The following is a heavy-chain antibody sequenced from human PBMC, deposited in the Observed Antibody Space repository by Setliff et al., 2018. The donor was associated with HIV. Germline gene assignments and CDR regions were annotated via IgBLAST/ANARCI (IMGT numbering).Heavy chain of an antibody. V-gene: IGHV4-61*02. D-gene: IGHD4-17*01. CDR1: GGSISSGSYY. CDR2: IYTSGST. J-gene: IGHJ4*02. CDR3: AAKKSGDYPFN. Sequence: KPSETLSLTCTVSGGSISSGSYYWSWIRQPAGKGLEWIGRIYTSGSTNYNPSLKSRVTISVDTSKNQFSLKLSSVTAADTAVYYCAAKKSGDYPFNWGQGTLVTVSS.